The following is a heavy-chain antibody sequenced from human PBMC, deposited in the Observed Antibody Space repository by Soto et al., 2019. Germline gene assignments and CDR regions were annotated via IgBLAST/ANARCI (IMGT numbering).Heavy chain of an antibody. D-gene: IGHD4-17*01. CDR1: GDSMSNNY. Sequence: PSETLSLTCSVSGDSMSNNYWTRIRQSPGRGLEWIGYVYYTGTTKHNPSLRGQVALSIDRSKNHFSLNLTSVTAADTAVYYCARGGTYGDYFDYWGQGTLVTVSS. CDR2: VYYTGTT. CDR3: ARGGTYGDYFDY. V-gene: IGHV4-59*01. J-gene: IGHJ4*02.